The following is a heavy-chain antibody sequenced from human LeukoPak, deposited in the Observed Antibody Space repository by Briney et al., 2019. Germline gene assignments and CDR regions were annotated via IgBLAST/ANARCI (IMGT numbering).Heavy chain of an antibody. CDR2: IYYSGST. CDR3: ASSRGSSGYYNWFDP. D-gene: IGHD3-22*01. V-gene: IGHV4-39*01. J-gene: IGHJ5*02. CDR1: GGSISSSSYY. Sequence: PSETLSLTCTVSGGSISSSSYYWGWIRQPPGTGLEWIGSIYYSGSTYYNPSLKSRVTISVDTSKNQFSLKLSSVTAADTAVYYCASSRGSSGYYNWFDPWGQGTLVTVSS.